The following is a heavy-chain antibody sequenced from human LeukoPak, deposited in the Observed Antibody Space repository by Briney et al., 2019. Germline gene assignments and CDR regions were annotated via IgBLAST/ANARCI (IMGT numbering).Heavy chain of an antibody. V-gene: IGHV3-30*02. CDR3: AKDLEDWFDP. CDR2: IRYDGSNK. CDR1: GFTFSSYG. Sequence: GGSLRLSCAASGFTFSSYGMHWVRQAPGKGLEWVAFIRYDGSNKYYADSVKGRFTISRDNSKNTLYLQMNSLRAGDTAVYYCAKDLEDWFDPWGQGTLVTVSS. D-gene: IGHD5-24*01. J-gene: IGHJ5*02.